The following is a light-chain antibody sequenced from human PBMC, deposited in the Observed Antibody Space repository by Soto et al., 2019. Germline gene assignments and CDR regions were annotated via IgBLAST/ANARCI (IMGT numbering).Light chain of an antibody. CDR2: GSF. CDR3: QQRNIWPTVT. CDR1: PSVTNY. V-gene: IGKV3-11*01. J-gene: IGKJ5*01. Sequence: IVWTQSPATLSLPPGERATLSCRASPSVTNYLARYHHKPGQAPRLVSYGSFNRASGIAARFSGSGCGTALTTTISSLEPQAFAVYYCQQRNIWPTVTFGQGTKLEIK.